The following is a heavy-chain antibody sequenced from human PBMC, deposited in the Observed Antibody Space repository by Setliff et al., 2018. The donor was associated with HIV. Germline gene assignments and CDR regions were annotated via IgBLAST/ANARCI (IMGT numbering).Heavy chain of an antibody. Sequence: SETLSLTCTVFGGSTFYWSWIRQPAGKGLEWIGHIDTSGNINYNPSLRSRVTMSVDTSKKQFSLNVTSVTAADTAVYYCARGTYYNGGHLPLDSWGQGALVTVSS. CDR2: IDTSGNI. V-gene: IGHV4-4*07. D-gene: IGHD2-8*01. J-gene: IGHJ4*02. CDR1: GGSTFY. CDR3: ARGTYYNGGHLPLDS.